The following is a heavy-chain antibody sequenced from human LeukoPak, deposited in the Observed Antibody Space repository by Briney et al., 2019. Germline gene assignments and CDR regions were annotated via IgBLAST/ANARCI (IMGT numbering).Heavy chain of an antibody. CDR3: AKDPQGDCSGGSCYYLDY. CDR1: GFSSSSYA. CDR2: IRGSGGNT. V-gene: IGHV3-23*01. J-gene: IGHJ4*02. D-gene: IGHD2-15*01. Sequence: GRSLRLSWAAAGFSSSSYAMSWVRQAPKGRPGWVSAIRGSGGNTYYPDSVRDRSTISRDTSKNTPQLQMSSLRAEDTAVYSCAKDPQGDCSGGSCYYLDYWGQGTLVTVSS.